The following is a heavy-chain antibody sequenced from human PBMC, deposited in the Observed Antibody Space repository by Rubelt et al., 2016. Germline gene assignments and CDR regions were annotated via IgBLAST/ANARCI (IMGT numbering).Heavy chain of an antibody. J-gene: IGHJ5*02. CDR3: AREVEYYYGSGTNWFDP. CDR2: IIPILGIA. Sequence: QVQLVQSGAEVKKPGSSVKVSCKASGGTFSSYAISWVRQAPGQGLEWMGRIIPILGIANYAQKFQGRVTITADKSTSTAYMELSSLRSEDTAVYYCAREVEYYYGSGTNWFDPWGQGTLVTVSS. CDR1: GGTFSSYA. V-gene: IGHV1-69*04. D-gene: IGHD3-10*01.